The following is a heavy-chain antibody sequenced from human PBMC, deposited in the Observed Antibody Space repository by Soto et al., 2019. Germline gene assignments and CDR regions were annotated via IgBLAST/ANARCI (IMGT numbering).Heavy chain of an antibody. CDR1: GGTFSSYA. Sequence: QVQLVQSGAEVKKPGSSVKVSCKASGGTFSSYAISWVRQAPGQGLEWMGGIIPIFGTANYAQKFQGRVTITADESTSTAYMGLSSLRSEDTAVYYCASDAGNRGTMVRDDAFDIWGQGTMVTVSS. D-gene: IGHD3-10*01. CDR2: IIPIFGTA. V-gene: IGHV1-69*12. J-gene: IGHJ3*02. CDR3: ASDAGNRGTMVRDDAFDI.